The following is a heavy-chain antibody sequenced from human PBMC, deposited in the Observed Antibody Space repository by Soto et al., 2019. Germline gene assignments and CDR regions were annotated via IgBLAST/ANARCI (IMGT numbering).Heavy chain of an antibody. CDR3: VKDGSSGWPYYYGMDV. D-gene: IGHD6-19*01. J-gene: IGHJ6*02. Sequence: LRLSCAASGFTFSSYGMHWVRQAPGKGLEWVAVISYDGSNKYYADSVKGRFTISRDNSKNTLYLQMSSLRAEDTAVYYCVKDGSSGWPYYYGMDVWGQGTTVTVSS. V-gene: IGHV3-30*18. CDR1: GFTFSSYG. CDR2: ISYDGSNK.